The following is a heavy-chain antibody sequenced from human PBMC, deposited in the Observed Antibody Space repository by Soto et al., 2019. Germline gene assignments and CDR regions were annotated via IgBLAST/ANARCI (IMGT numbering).Heavy chain of an antibody. Sequence: EVQLLESGGGLVQPGGSLRLSCAASGFTFNAYAMTWVRQAPGKGLEWVSAIGGSGGNRYYADSVRGRFTISRDNSKDTVDLQKNSLRVEDTAVYYCARVASDYINSVDNWGQVILVTVSS. V-gene: IGHV3-23*01. CDR2: IGGSGGNR. CDR3: ARVASDYINSVDN. CDR1: GFTFNAYA. D-gene: IGHD4-4*01. J-gene: IGHJ4*02.